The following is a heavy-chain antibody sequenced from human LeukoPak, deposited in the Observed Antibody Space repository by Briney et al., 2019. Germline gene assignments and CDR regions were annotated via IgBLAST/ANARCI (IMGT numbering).Heavy chain of an antibody. Sequence: GGSLRLSCAASGFTFSSYSTNWVRQAPGKWLEWVSSIISSSSYIYYADSVKGRFTISRDNAKNSLYLQMNSLRAEDTAVYYCARDRDWGYYYYMDVWGKGTTVTVSS. CDR2: IISSSSYI. J-gene: IGHJ6*03. D-gene: IGHD3/OR15-3a*01. CDR1: GFTFSSYS. V-gene: IGHV3-21*01. CDR3: ARDRDWGYYYYMDV.